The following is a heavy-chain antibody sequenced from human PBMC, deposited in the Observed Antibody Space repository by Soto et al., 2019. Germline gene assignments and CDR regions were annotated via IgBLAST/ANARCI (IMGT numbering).Heavy chain of an antibody. CDR1: GYTFTSYG. CDR3: ARGGTGTTSIYFDY. J-gene: IGHJ4*02. CDR2: ISAYNGNT. D-gene: IGHD1-1*01. Sequence: ASVTVSCQASGYTFTSYGIIWVRQAPGQGLGWMGWISAYNGNTNYAQKLQGRVTMTTDTSTSTAYMELRSLRSDDMAVYYCARGGTGTTSIYFDYWGQGTLVTVSS. V-gene: IGHV1-18*03.